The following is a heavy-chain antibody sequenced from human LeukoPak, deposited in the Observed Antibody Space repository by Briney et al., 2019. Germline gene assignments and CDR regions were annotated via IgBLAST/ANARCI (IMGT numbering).Heavy chain of an antibody. D-gene: IGHD6-19*01. J-gene: IGHJ4*02. V-gene: IGHV3-7*01. CDR2: INQDGSAK. CDR3: AKQQDGWYLDY. CDR1: GFMFTSYW. Sequence: GGSLRLSCAASGFMFTSYWMSWVRQAPGKGLEWVANINQDGSAKYYVDSVKGRFTISRDNAKNSLYLQMNSLRAEDTAVYYCAKQQDGWYLDYWGQGTLLTVSS.